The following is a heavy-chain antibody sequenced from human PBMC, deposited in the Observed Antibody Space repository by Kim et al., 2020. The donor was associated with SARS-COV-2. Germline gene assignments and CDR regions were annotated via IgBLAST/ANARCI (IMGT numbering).Heavy chain of an antibody. CDR1: GFTFSNAW. D-gene: IGHD3-10*01. V-gene: IGHV3-15*01. CDR2: IKSKTDGGTT. Sequence: GGSLRLSCVASGFTFSNAWMSWVRQAPGKGLEWVGRIKSKTDGGTTDYAAPVKGKFTISRDDSKNTLYLQMNSLKTEDTAVYYCTTDLLYGSESYSLANFDYWGQGTLVTVSS. J-gene: IGHJ4*02. CDR3: TTDLLYGSESYSLANFDY.